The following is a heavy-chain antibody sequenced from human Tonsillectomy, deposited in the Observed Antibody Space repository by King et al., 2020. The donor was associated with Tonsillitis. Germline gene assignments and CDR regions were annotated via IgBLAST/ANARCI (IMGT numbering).Heavy chain of an antibody. V-gene: IGHV5-51*01. Sequence: VQLVESGAEVKKPGESLKISCKGSGYNFTNYWIAWVRQRPGKGLEWMAIIYPGDSANAYSPSFQGQVTISADKSVTTAYLQWTSLKASDTAMYYCARRGRDYDRGVDYWGQGTLVTVSA. D-gene: IGHD3-22*01. CDR3: ARRGRDYDRGVDY. CDR1: GYNFTNYW. J-gene: IGHJ4*02. CDR2: IYPGDSAN.